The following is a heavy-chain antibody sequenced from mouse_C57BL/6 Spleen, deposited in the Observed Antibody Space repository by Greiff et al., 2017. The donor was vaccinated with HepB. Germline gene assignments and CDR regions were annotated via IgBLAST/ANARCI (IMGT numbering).Heavy chain of an antibody. V-gene: IGHV5-6*01. CDR1: GFTFSSYG. D-gene: IGHD1-1*01. CDR3: ASSGSSYDAMDY. Sequence: EVQLQESGGDLVKPGGSLKLSCAASGFTFSSYGMSWVRQTPDKRLEWVATISSGGSYTYYPDSVKGRFTISRDNAKNTLYLQMSSLKSEDTAMYYCASSGSSYDAMDYWGQGTSVTVSS. CDR2: ISSGGSYT. J-gene: IGHJ4*01.